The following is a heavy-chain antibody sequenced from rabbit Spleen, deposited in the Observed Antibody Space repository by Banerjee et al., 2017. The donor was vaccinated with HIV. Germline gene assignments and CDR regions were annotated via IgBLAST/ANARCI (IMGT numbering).Heavy chain of an antibody. CDR3: ARDGDDAGYDFTL. CDR1: GLSFSNRFW. V-gene: IGHV1S45*01. Sequence: QEQLEESGGDLVKPEGSLTLTCTVSGLSFSNRFWISWVRQAPGKGLEWIADIYTGSSGSTYYASWAKGRFTISKTSSTTVTLRMTSLTAADTATYFCARDGDDAGYDFTLWGQGTLVTVS. CDR2: IYTGSSGST. D-gene: IGHD3-1*01. J-gene: IGHJ4*01.